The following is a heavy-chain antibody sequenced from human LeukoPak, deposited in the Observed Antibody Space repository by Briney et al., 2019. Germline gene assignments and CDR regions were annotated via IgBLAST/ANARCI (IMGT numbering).Heavy chain of an antibody. CDR1: GFTFSSYG. V-gene: IGHV3-33*01. D-gene: IGHD6-13*01. J-gene: IGHJ4*02. CDR2: IWYDGSNK. CDR3: ARGAAAGGLAIDY. Sequence: PGGSLRLSCAASGFTFSSYGMHWVRQAPGKGVEWVAVIWYDGSNKYYADSVKGRFTISRDNSKNTLYLQMNSLRAEDTAVYYCARGAAAGGLAIDYWGQGALVTVSS.